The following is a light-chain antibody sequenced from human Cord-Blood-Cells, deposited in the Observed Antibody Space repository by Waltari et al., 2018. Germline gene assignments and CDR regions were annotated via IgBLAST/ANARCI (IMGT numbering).Light chain of an antibody. J-gene: IGLJ3*02. CDR2: GNS. CDR3: QSYDSSLSGWV. CDR1: SSNIRAGYA. V-gene: IGLV1-40*01. Sequence: QSVLTQPPSVSGAPGPRVTISCTGSSSNIRAGYAIHWYQQLPGTAHKLLIYGNSNRPSGVPDRFSGSKSGTSASLAITGLQAEDEAYYYCQSYDSSLSGWVFGGGTKLTVL.